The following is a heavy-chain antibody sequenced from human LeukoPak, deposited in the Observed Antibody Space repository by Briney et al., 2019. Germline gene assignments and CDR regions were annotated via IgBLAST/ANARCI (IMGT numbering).Heavy chain of an antibody. V-gene: IGHV4-59*11. CDR3: ARASSYSSSWPPNDFDY. Sequence: PSETLSLTCTVSGGSISSHYWSWIRQPPGKGLEWIGYIYYSGSTNHNPSLKSRVTISVDTSKNQFSLKLSSVTAADTAVYYCARASSYSSSWPPNDFDYWGQGTLVTVSS. CDR1: GGSISSHY. CDR2: IYYSGST. D-gene: IGHD6-13*01. J-gene: IGHJ4*02.